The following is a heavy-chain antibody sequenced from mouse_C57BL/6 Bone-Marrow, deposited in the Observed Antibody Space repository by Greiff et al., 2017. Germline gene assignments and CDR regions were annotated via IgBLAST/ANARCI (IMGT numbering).Heavy chain of an antibody. CDR1: GYAFSSYW. D-gene: IGHD2-4*01. Sequence: VQLQQSGAELVKPGASVKISCKASGYAFSSYWMNWVKQRPGKGLEWIGHIYPGDGDTNYNGKFKGKATLTADKSSSTAYMQLSSLTSEDSAVYFCARDGRLRAWFAYWGQGTLVTVSA. J-gene: IGHJ3*01. V-gene: IGHV1-80*01. CDR3: ARDGRLRAWFAY. CDR2: IYPGDGDT.